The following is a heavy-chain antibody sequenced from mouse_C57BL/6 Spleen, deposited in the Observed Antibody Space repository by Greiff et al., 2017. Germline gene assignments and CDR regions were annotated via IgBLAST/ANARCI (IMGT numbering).Heavy chain of an antibody. CDR2: IDPSDSYT. Sequence: QVQLQQPGAELVMPGASVKLSCKASGYTFTSYWMHWVKQRPGQGLEWIGEIDPSDSYTNYNQKFKGQSTLTVDKSSSTAYMQLSSLTSEDSAVYYCASGYYYGSRDYAMDYWGQGTSVTVSS. CDR3: ASGYYYGSRDYAMDY. CDR1: GYTFTSYW. D-gene: IGHD1-1*01. J-gene: IGHJ4*01. V-gene: IGHV1-69*01.